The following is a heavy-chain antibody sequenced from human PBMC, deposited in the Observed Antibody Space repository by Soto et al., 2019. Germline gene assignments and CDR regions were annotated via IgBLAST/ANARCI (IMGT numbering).Heavy chain of an antibody. CDR3: ARDPGGAVAGTSVFDSAFDI. CDR1: GGTFSSYA. Sequence: ASVKVSCKASGGTFSSYAISWVRQAPGQGLEWMGGIIPIFGTGNYAQKFQGGVTITADESKSTAYMELSSLRSEDTAVYYCARDPGGAVAGTSVFDSAFDIWGQGTMVTVSS. D-gene: IGHD6-19*01. J-gene: IGHJ3*02. V-gene: IGHV1-69*13. CDR2: IIPIFGTG.